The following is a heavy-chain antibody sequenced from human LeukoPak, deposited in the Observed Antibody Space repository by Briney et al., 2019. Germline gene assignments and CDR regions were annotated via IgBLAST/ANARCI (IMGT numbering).Heavy chain of an antibody. Sequence: PGGSLRLSCAASGFTFDDYAMHWVRQAPGKGLELVSGISWYSGSIGYADSVKGRFTISRDNAKNSLYLQMNSLRAEDMALYYCAKGSGGYNYNWAFDIWGQGTMVTVSS. V-gene: IGHV3-9*03. CDR1: GFTFDDYA. D-gene: IGHD5-24*01. J-gene: IGHJ3*02. CDR2: ISWYSGSI. CDR3: AKGSGGYNYNWAFDI.